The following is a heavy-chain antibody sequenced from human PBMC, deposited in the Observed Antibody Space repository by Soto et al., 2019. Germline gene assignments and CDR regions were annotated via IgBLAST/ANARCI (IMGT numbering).Heavy chain of an antibody. CDR2: INPNSGVT. J-gene: IGHJ4*02. Sequence: ASVKVSCKASGYTFTDYYVHWVRQAPGQGLEWMGWINPNSGVTNYAQKFQGWVTLTRDASVATAYMELNSLKSDDTAVFFCARGVSGWSPFDLWGQGTLVTVSS. CDR1: GYTFTDYY. CDR3: ARGVSGWSPFDL. D-gene: IGHD6-19*01. V-gene: IGHV1-2*04.